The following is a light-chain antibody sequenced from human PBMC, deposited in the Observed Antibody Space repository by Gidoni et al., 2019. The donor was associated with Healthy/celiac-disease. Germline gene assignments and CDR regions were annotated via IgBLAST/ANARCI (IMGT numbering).Light chain of an antibody. Sequence: QAVVTQAPSLTVSPGGTVTLTFGSSTGAVTSGHYPYWFQQKPGQAPRTLIYYTSNKHSWTPARFSGSLLGGKAALTLSGEQPEDEAEYYCLLSYSGARLVFGGGTKLTVL. J-gene: IGLJ2*01. CDR1: TGAVTSGHY. CDR2: YTS. V-gene: IGLV7-46*01. CDR3: LLSYSGARLV.